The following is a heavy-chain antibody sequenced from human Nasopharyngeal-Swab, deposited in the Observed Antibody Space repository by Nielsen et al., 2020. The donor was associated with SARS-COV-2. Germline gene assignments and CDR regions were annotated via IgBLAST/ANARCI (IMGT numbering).Heavy chain of an antibody. Sequence: GGSLRLSCAASGFTFDDYTMHWVRQAPGKGLEWVSLISWDVGSTYYADSVKGRFTISRDNSKNSLYLQMTSLRTEDTALYYCAMIGGSVIDYWGQGTLVTVSS. D-gene: IGHD2-15*01. V-gene: IGHV3-43*01. J-gene: IGHJ4*02. CDR3: AMIGGSVIDY. CDR1: GFTFDDYT. CDR2: ISWDVGST.